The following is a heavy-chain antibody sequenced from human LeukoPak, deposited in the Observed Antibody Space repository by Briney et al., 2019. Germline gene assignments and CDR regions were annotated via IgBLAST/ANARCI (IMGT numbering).Heavy chain of an antibody. V-gene: IGHV1-69*05. J-gene: IGHJ6*03. Sequence: ASVKVSCKASGLTLSTYAISWVRQAPGRGLEWMGVIIPMFGSAHYAQKFQDRVTITTDESTTIAYMELSSLRSEDTAVYYCASSPRIVGRLDYYYYMDVWGKGTTVTVSS. CDR1: GLTLSTYA. CDR3: ASSPRIVGRLDYYYYMDV. CDR2: IIPMFGSA. D-gene: IGHD6-6*01.